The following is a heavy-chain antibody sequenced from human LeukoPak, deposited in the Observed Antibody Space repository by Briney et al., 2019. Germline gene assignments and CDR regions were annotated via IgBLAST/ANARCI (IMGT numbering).Heavy chain of an antibody. D-gene: IGHD4-17*01. CDR3: AREWSCYGDSYYGMDV. CDR2: INSDGSST. V-gene: IGHV3-74*01. Sequence: GGSLRLSSAASGFTFSSYRMTSVRQAPGKGLVWVSRINSDGSSTSYADSVKGRFTISRDNAKNTLYLQMNSLRAEDTAVYYCAREWSCYGDSYYGMDVWGQGTTVTVSS. CDR1: GFTFSSYR. J-gene: IGHJ6*02.